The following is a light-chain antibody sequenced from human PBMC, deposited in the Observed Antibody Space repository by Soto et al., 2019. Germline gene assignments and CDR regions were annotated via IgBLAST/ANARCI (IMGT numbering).Light chain of an antibody. Sequence: EIVLTQSPGTLSLSPGERATLSCRASQSVSSSYLAWYQQKPGQAPRLLIYGASSRATGIPDRFSGSGSGXXXXLTISRLEPEXFAVYYXXQXXXXXXXXXXGT. CDR1: QSVSSSY. CDR2: GAS. CDR3: XQXXXXXXX. J-gene: IGKJ1*01. V-gene: IGKV3-20*01.